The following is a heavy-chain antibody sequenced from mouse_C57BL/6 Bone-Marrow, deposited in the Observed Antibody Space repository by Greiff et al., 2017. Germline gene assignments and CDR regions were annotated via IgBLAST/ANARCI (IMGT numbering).Heavy chain of an antibody. V-gene: IGHV1-42*01. CDR1: GYSFTGYY. CDR3: ARGNYSNLAWFAY. CDR2: INPSTGGT. Sequence: EVQLQQSGPELVKPGASVKISCKASGYSFTGYYMNWVKQSPEKSLEWIGEINPSTGGTTYNQKFKAKATLTVDKSSSTAYMQLKSLTSEDSAVYYCARGNYSNLAWFAYWGQGTLVTVSA. D-gene: IGHD2-5*01. J-gene: IGHJ3*01.